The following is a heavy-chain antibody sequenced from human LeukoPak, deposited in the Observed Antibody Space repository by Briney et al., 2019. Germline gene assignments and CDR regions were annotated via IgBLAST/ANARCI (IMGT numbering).Heavy chain of an antibody. J-gene: IGHJ4*02. CDR3: ARGARGSGSYYELPYYFDY. CDR2: INHSGST. Sequence: SETLSLTCAVYGGSFSGYYWSWIRQPPGKGLEWIGEINHSGSTNYNPSLKSRVTISVDTSKNQFSLKLSSVTAADTAVYYCARGARGSGSYYELPYYFDYWGQGTLVTVSS. CDR1: GGSFSGYY. V-gene: IGHV4-34*01. D-gene: IGHD3-10*01.